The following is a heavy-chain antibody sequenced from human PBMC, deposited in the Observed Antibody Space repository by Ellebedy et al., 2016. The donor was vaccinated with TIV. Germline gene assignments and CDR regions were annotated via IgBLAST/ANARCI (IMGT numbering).Heavy chain of an antibody. CDR3: ARRYCTISRCFAASWASLDM. CDR2: IKQDGRDK. J-gene: IGHJ3*02. D-gene: IGHD2-2*01. Sequence: PSETLSLTCTVSGGSVDNSAHYWTWVRQPPGKGLEWVANIKQDGRDKYYVDSVRGRFTISRDNAKNSLYLQMNSLTVEDTAVYYCARRYCTISRCFAASWASLDMWGQGTMVTVSS. CDR1: GGSVDNSAHY. V-gene: IGHV3-7*01.